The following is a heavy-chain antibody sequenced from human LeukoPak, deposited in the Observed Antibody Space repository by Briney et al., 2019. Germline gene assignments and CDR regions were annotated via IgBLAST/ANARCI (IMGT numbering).Heavy chain of an antibody. CDR3: ARGGNYDSSGYYWY. D-gene: IGHD3-22*01. Sequence: GGSLRLSYAASGFTFSSYSMNWARQAPGKGLEWVSSISSSSSYIYYADSVKGRFTISRDNAKNSLYLQTNSLRAEDTAVYYCARGGNYDSSGYYWYWGQGTLVTVSS. CDR2: ISSSSSYI. J-gene: IGHJ4*02. CDR1: GFTFSSYS. V-gene: IGHV3-21*01.